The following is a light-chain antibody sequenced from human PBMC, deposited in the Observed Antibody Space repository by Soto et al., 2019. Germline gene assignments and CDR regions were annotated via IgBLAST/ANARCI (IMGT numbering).Light chain of an antibody. J-gene: IGKJ4*01. V-gene: IGKV3-20*01. CDR2: GAS. Sequence: EIVLTQSPGTLSLSPGERATLSCRASQSVSSSYLAWYQQKPGQAPRLLIYGASSRATGIPDRFSGSGSGTDFTLPISRLEPEDFAVYSCHQYDSSPLPFGGGTKVEIK. CDR1: QSVSSSY. CDR3: HQYDSSPLP.